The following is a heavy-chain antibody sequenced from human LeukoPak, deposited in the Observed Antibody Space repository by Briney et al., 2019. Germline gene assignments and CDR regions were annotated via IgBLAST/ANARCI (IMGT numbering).Heavy chain of an antibody. Sequence: PGGSLRLSCAASGFTFSSYAMHWVRQAPGKGLEWVAVISYDGSNKYYADSVKGRFTISIDNSKNTLYLQMNSLRAEDTAVYYCARELYYYDSSGYGFDYWGQGTLVTVSS. CDR2: ISYDGSNK. CDR1: GFTFSSYA. J-gene: IGHJ4*02. V-gene: IGHV3-30*04. CDR3: ARELYYYDSSGYGFDY. D-gene: IGHD3-22*01.